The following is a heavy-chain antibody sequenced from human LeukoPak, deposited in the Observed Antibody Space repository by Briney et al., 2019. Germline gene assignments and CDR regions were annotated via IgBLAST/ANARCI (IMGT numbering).Heavy chain of an antibody. CDR2: INSGNGKT. V-gene: IGHV1-3*04. CDR1: GYTFTSYA. J-gene: IGHJ5*02. D-gene: IGHD3-22*01. Sequence: GASVKVSCKASGYTFTSYAMHWVRQAPGQGLEWMGWINSGNGKTKYSQKFQGRVTITRDTSATTAYMELSSLRSEDTAVYYCAPHYYDSRGYPSWGQGTLVTVSS. CDR3: APHYYDSRGYPS.